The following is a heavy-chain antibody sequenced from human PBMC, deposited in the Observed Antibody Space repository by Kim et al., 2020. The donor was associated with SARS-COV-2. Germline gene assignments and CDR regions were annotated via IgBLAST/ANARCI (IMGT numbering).Heavy chain of an antibody. J-gene: IGHJ4*02. Sequence: SETLSLTCTVSDSSISSPYYWGWIRQPPGKGLEYVALAYHEGSTYYNPSLQSRVTVSIDTSKHQVSLRLTSVTAADTAIYYCAARPLHCSGYFDCWGQGTLVTVS. CDR1: DSSISSPYY. D-gene: IGHD2-15*01. CDR3: AARPLHCSGYFDC. V-gene: IGHV4-38-2*02. CDR2: AYHEGST.